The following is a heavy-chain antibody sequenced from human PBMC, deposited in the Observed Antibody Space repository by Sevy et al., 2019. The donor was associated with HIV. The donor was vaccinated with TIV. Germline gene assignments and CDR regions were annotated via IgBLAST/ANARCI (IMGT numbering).Heavy chain of an antibody. V-gene: IGHV3-74*01. CDR1: GFTFSSYW. J-gene: IGHJ4*02. D-gene: IGHD2-21*02. Sequence: GGSLRLSCAASGFTFSSYWMHWVRQAPGKGLVWVSRINSDGSSTSYADSVKGRFTISRDNAKNTLYLQMNSLGAEDTAVYYCARAGGLAYCGGDCYPRGRYFDYWGQGTLVTVSS. CDR3: ARAGGLAYCGGDCYPRGRYFDY. CDR2: INSDGSST.